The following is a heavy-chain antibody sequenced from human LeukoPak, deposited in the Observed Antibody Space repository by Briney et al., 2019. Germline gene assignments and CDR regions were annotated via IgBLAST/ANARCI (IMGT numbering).Heavy chain of an antibody. D-gene: IGHD6-19*01. CDR2: ISYDGSNK. CDR1: GFTFSNYG. J-gene: IGHJ4*02. V-gene: IGHV3-30*18. CDR3: AKDGAVSGYFDN. Sequence: GGSLRLSCAASGFTFSNYGLHLVRQAPGKGLEWVAIISYDGSNKYFADSVKGRFTISRDNSKNTLYLQMNSLRAEDTAVYYCAKDGAVSGYFDNWGQGTLVTVSS.